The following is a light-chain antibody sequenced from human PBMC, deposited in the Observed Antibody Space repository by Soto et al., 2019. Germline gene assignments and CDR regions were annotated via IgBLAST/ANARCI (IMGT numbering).Light chain of an antibody. V-gene: IGKV3-15*01. Sequence: EIVMTQSPATLSVSPGERATLSCRASQSVSINLAWYQQKPDQAPRLLISGASIRATGIPVRFSGSGSGTEFTLTISSLQSEDFAVYYCQQYNNWPLTFGGGTKVDNK. CDR3: QQYNNWPLT. CDR2: GAS. J-gene: IGKJ4*01. CDR1: QSVSIN.